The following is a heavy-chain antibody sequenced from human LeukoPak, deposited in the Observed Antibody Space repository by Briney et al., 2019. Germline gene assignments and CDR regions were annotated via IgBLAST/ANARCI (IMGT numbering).Heavy chain of an antibody. D-gene: IGHD3-10*01. V-gene: IGHV3-23*01. J-gene: IGHJ4*02. Sequence: PGGSLTLSCAPSGFTFSSYAMSWVRHAPGEGLEWVSAISGSGGSTSHTVSVKGRLTISRDNSKNTLYLQMNSLRAEDTAVYYCAKDGYGSGGHLDYWGQRTLVTVSS. CDR1: GFTFSSYA. CDR2: ISGSGGST. CDR3: AKDGYGSGGHLDY.